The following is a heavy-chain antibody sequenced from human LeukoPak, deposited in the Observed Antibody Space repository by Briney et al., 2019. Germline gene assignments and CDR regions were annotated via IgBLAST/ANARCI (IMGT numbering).Heavy chain of an antibody. CDR3: ARAKRNGFDI. CDR2: ISSSSSTI. CDR1: GFTFSSYS. J-gene: IGHJ3*02. V-gene: IGHV3-48*01. Sequence: GGSLRLSCAASGFTFSSYSMNWVRQAPGKGLGWVSYISSSSSTIYYADSVKGRFTISRDNAMNSVYLQMNGLRAEDTAVYYCARAKRNGFDIWGQGTMVTVSS.